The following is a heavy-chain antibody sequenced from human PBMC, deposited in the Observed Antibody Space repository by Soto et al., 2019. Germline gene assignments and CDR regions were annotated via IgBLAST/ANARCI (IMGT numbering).Heavy chain of an antibody. V-gene: IGHV4-39*01. CDR2: MFYTGNT. J-gene: IGHJ5*02. Sequence: TSETLSLTCTVSGGSIRSSSYYWAWIRQPPGKGLQWIGSMFYTGNTYYNPSLKSRVTISVDTSKNQFSLRLSSVTASDTAMYYCARHPYTKTWYNWFDPWGQGTQVTVSS. CDR1: GGSIRSSSYY. CDR3: ARHPYTKTWYNWFDP. D-gene: IGHD3-16*01.